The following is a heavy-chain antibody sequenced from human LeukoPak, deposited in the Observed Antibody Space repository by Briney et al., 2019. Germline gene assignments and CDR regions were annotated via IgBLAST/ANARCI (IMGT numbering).Heavy chain of an antibody. J-gene: IGHJ4*02. CDR1: GGSISSYY. CDR2: IYYSGST. CDR3: ARDLFHTVTKFDY. D-gene: IGHD4-17*01. Sequence: TSETLSLTCTVSGGSISSYYWNWIRQPPGKGLEWIGSIYYSGSTYYNPSLKSRVTISVDTSKNQFSLKLSSVTAADTAVYYCARDLFHTVTKFDYWGQGTLVTVSS. V-gene: IGHV4-39*07.